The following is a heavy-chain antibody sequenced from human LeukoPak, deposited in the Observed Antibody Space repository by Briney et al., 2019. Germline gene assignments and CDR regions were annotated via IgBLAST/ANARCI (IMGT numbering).Heavy chain of an antibody. CDR1: GGSFSGYY. V-gene: IGHV4-34*01. J-gene: IGHJ4*02. CDR3: ASRTGIAAAGTMFDY. Sequence: SETLSLTCAVYGGSFSGYYWSWIRQPPGKGLEWIGEINHSGSTNYNPSLKSRVTISVDTSKNQFSLKLSSVTAADTAVYYCASRTGIAAAGTMFDYWGQGTLVTVSS. D-gene: IGHD6-13*01. CDR2: INHSGST.